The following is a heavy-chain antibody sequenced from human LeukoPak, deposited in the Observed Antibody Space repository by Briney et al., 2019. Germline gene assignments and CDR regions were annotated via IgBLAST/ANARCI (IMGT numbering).Heavy chain of an antibody. J-gene: IGHJ4*02. V-gene: IGHV3-74*01. D-gene: IGHD7-27*01. CDR1: GHSFRSHW. CDR3: TTHTTTMGNFDY. CDR2: INSYGSST. Sequence: GGSLRLSCAASGHSFRSHWMHWVRQAPGKGLVWVSRINSYGSSTLYVDSVKRRFTISRDNAKNTLYLQMNRLRAEDTAVYYCTTHTTTMGNFDYWGQGTLVTVSS.